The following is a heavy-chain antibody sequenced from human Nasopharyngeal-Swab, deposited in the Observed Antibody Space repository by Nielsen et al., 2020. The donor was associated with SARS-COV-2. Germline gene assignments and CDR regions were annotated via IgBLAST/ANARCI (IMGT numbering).Heavy chain of an antibody. CDR3: ARGGNYYDSSGYVYYYYGMDV. CDR1: GFTFRSYA. D-gene: IGHD3-22*01. CDR2: ISGSDHTT. V-gene: IGHV3-23*01. Sequence: GESLKISCAASGFTFRSYAISWVRQAPGKGLEWVSVISGSDHTTYYADSVKGRFTISRDNSQNTLYLQMNSLRAEDTAVYYCARGGNYYDSSGYVYYYYGMDVWGQGTTVTVSS. J-gene: IGHJ6*02.